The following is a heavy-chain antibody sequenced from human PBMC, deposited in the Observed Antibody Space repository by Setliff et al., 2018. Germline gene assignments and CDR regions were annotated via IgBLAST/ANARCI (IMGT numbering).Heavy chain of an antibody. CDR3: TTWPENGGYYYYYYMDV. CDR2: IKSKTDGGTT. D-gene: IGHD3-16*01. CDR1: GFTFSNAW. J-gene: IGHJ6*03. Sequence: PGGSLRLSCAASGFTFSNAWMTWVRQAPGKGLEWVGRIKSKTDGGTTDYVTPVKGRFTISRDDSKNTLFLQMNSLKIEDTAVYYCTTWPENGGYYYYYYMDVWGKGTTVTVSS. V-gene: IGHV3-15*01.